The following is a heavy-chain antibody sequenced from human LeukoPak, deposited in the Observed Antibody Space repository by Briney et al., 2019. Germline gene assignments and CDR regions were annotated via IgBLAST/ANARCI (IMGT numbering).Heavy chain of an antibody. Sequence: ASVKVSCKASGYTFTGYYMHWVRQAPGQGLEWMGWINPNSGGTNYAQKFQGRVTMTRDTSISTAYMELGSLRSDDTAVYYCARVEMTTVTTSYYYYGMDVWGQGTTVTVSS. V-gene: IGHV1-2*02. CDR3: ARVEMTTVTTSYYYYGMDV. J-gene: IGHJ6*02. D-gene: IGHD4-17*01. CDR2: INPNSGGT. CDR1: GYTFTGYY.